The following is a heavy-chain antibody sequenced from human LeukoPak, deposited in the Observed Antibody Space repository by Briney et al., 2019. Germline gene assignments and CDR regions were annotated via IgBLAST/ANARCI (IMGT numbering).Heavy chain of an antibody. D-gene: IGHD6-25*01. CDR3: ARGSGLGYSGFYNWFDP. CDR2: IYHSGST. CDR1: GGSFSGYY. J-gene: IGHJ5*02. Sequence: SETLSLTCAVYGGSFSGYYWSWIRQPPGKGLEWIGEIYHSGSTNYNPSLKSRVTISVDTSKNQFSLKLSSVTAADTAVYYCARGSGLGYSGFYNWFDPWGQGTLVTVSS. V-gene: IGHV4-34*01.